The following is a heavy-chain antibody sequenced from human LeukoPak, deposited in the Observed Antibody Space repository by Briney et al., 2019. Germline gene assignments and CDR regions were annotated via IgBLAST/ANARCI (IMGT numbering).Heavy chain of an antibody. CDR3: ARTSEDYSNSWIDS. CDR1: GGSISRGNW. V-gene: IGHV4-4*02. J-gene: IGHJ5*01. Sequence: PSGPLSLTCAVSGGSISRGNWWNWVRQPQGKGPDRIGEIYHSGGTYSNPSLQSRVTISVDKSKNHFSLKLTSVTAADTAVYYCARTSEDYSNSWIDSWGQGTLVTVSS. D-gene: IGHD6-13*01. CDR2: IYHSGGT.